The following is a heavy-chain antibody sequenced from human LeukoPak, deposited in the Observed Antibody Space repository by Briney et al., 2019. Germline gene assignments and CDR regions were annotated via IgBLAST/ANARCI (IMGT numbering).Heavy chain of an antibody. Sequence: RASVKVSCKASGYTFTGYYMHWVRQAPGQGLEWMGWINPNSGGTNYAQKFQGRVTMTRDTSISTAYMELSRLRSDDTAVYYCARLPTVTRDFDYWDQGTLVTVSS. J-gene: IGHJ4*02. V-gene: IGHV1-2*02. D-gene: IGHD4-17*01. CDR2: INPNSGGT. CDR1: GYTFTGYY. CDR3: ARLPTVTRDFDY.